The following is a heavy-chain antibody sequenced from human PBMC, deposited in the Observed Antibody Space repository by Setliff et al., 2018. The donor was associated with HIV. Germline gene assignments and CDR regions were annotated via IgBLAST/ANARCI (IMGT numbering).Heavy chain of an antibody. J-gene: IGHJ6*03. CDR1: GDGISSWQ. D-gene: IGHD2-15*01. CDR2: AYYSGST. Sequence: PSETLSLTCTVSGDGISSWQWSWIRQPPGKALEWIGYAYYSGSTNYNPSLKSRVTMSLDTSKKHFSLKLKSVTAADTAVYYCALTGHRLLRGYMDVWGKGTTVTVSS. V-gene: IGHV4-59*12. CDR3: ALTGHRLLRGYMDV.